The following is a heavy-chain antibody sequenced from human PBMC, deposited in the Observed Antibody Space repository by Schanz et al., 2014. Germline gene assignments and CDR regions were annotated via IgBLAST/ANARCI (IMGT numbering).Heavy chain of an antibody. J-gene: IGHJ4*02. D-gene: IGHD3-10*01. V-gene: IGHV3-7*04. CDR1: GFTFSKYW. CDR3: ARDNYYGAGSGAY. Sequence: EVQLVESGGGLVQPGGSLRLSCGGSGFTFSKYWMSWVRQAPGKGLEWVANIKQDGSEKYYVDAVKGRFTISRDNAKNSMYLHRKSLRGADTSVYYCARDNYYGAGSGAYWGQGTLVTVSS. CDR2: IKQDGSEK.